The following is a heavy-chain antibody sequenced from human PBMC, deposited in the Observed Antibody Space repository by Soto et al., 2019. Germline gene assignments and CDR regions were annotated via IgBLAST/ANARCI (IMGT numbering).Heavy chain of an antibody. J-gene: IGHJ4*02. Sequence: GGSLRLSCAASGFTFSSFSFNWVRQAPGKGLEWVSCISSSGTHIKYVDSVKGRFTISRDNAKNSLYLQMNSLTAEDTAVYYCARDAPSGTYINYLPPPYWGQGTLVTVSS. V-gene: IGHV3-21*01. CDR1: GFTFSSFS. D-gene: IGHD4-4*01. CDR2: ISSSGTHI. CDR3: ARDAPSGTYINYLPPPY.